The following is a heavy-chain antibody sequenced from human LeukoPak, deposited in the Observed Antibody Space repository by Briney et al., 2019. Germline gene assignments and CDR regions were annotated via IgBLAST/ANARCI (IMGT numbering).Heavy chain of an antibody. V-gene: IGHV1-69*04. CDR2: IIPILGVA. J-gene: IGHJ3*02. Sequence: SVKVSCKASGGTFSSYAISWVRQAPGQGLEWMGRIIPILGVANYAQKFQGRVTITADKSTSTAYMELSSLRSEDTAVYYCARGLTAMVISIAFDIWGQGTMVTVSS. D-gene: IGHD5-18*01. CDR1: GGTFSSYA. CDR3: ARGLTAMVISIAFDI.